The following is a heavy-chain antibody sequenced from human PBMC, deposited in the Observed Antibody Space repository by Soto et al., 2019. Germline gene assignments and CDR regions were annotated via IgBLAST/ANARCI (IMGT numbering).Heavy chain of an antibody. V-gene: IGHV4-31*02. Sequence: SETLSLTCSVSGASVTSGGYFWTWIRQLPGKGLEWIGYIYSSGATQYNPSLQSRLSMSLDTSRNHFSLKLTSVTVADTAVYYCAVHRATTGVALSNWFGPWGQGSLVT. D-gene: IGHD1-26*01. CDR3: AVHRATTGVALSNWFGP. J-gene: IGHJ5*02. CDR2: IYSSGAT. CDR1: GASVTSGGYF.